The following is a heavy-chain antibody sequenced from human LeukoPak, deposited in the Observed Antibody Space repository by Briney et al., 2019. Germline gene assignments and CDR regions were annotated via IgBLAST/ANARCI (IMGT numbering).Heavy chain of an antibody. CDR3: ARDISGNFDY. J-gene: IGHJ4*02. V-gene: IGHV3-33*01. D-gene: IGHD3-10*01. Sequence: SLTLSCAASGFTFSSYGMHWVPHAPGKGLEWVVVIWYNGSNTYYADSVKGRFTISRDSSKNTLYLQMNSLRAEDTAVFYCARDISGNFDYCGEGSLVTVSS. CDR1: GFTFSSYG. CDR2: IWYNGSNT.